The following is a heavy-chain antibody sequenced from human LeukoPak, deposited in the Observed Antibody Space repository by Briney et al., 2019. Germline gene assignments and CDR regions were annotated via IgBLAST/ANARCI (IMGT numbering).Heavy chain of an antibody. V-gene: IGHV4-4*07. CDR2: IYTSGST. CDR3: ARAYYDTSGYPGWYFDL. Sequence: SETLSLTCTVSGGSISSYYWSWIRQPAGKGLQWTGRIYTSGSTNYNPSLKSRVTMSVDTSKNQFSLKLTSVTAADTAVYYCARAYYDTSGYPGWYFDLWGRGTLVTVSS. D-gene: IGHD3-22*01. J-gene: IGHJ2*01. CDR1: GGSISSYY.